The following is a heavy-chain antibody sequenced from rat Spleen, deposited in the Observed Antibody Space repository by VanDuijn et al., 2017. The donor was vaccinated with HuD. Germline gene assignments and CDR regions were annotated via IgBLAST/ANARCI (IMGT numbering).Heavy chain of an antibody. Sequence: EVQLVESGGGLVQPGRSLKLSCAASGFTFSSFPMAWVRQAPKKGLEWVASISYDGSSTYYRDSVKGRFTISRDNAKSTLYLQMDSLRSEDTATYYCASLSQGYWGQGVMVTVSS. V-gene: IGHV5-7*01. CDR3: ASLSQGY. J-gene: IGHJ2*01. CDR1: GFTFSSFP. CDR2: ISYDGSST.